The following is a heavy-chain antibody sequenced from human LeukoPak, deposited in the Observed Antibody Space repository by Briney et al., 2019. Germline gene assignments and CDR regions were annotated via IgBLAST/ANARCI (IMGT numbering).Heavy chain of an antibody. CDR3: ATSPDGAFDY. V-gene: IGHV3-23*01. CDR1: GFTFSSYA. J-gene: IGHJ4*02. CDR2: ISGSGGST. Sequence: QSGGSLRLSCAASGFTFSSYAMSWVRQAPGKGLEWVSAISGSGGSTYYADSVKGRFTISRDNSKNTLYLHMNSLRAEDTAVYYCATSPDGAFDYWGQGTLVTVSS.